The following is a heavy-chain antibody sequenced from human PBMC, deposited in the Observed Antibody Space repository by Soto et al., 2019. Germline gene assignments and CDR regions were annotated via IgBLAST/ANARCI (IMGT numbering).Heavy chain of an antibody. D-gene: IGHD6-6*01. CDR2: IWYDGSNK. CDR1: GFTFSSYG. Sequence: GGSLRLSCAASGFTFSSYGMHWVRQAPGKGLEWVAVIWYDGSNKYYADSVKGRFTISRDNSKNTLYLQMNSLRAEDTAVYYCARDIAARPYYYYYGMDVWGQGTTVTVSS. CDR3: ARDIAARPYYYYYGMDV. J-gene: IGHJ6*02. V-gene: IGHV3-33*01.